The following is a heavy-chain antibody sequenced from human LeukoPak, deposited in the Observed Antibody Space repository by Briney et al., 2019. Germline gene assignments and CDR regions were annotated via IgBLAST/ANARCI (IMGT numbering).Heavy chain of an antibody. CDR3: AGGYSYGSTYYYMDV. J-gene: IGHJ6*03. Sequence: SETLSLTCTVSGGSISSNSYYWGWIRQPPGKGLEWIGYIYYSGSTNYNPSLKSRVTISVDTSKNQFSLKLSSVTAAETAVYYCAGGYSYGSTYYYMDVWGKGTTVTISS. V-gene: IGHV4-61*05. CDR2: IYYSGST. D-gene: IGHD5-18*01. CDR1: GGSISSNSYY.